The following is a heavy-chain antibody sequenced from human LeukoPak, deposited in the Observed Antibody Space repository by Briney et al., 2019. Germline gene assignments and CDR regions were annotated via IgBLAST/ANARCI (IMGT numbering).Heavy chain of an antibody. CDR2: ISPNSGGT. Sequence: ASVKVSCKAPGYTFTDNHMHWVRQAPGQGLEWMGWISPNSGGTNCAQKFRGRVTMTRDTSISTAYMELSGLTPDDTAVYYCARRTGDGAFDIWGQGTVVTVSS. CDR1: GYTFTDNH. J-gene: IGHJ3*02. D-gene: IGHD7-27*01. V-gene: IGHV1-2*02. CDR3: ARRTGDGAFDI.